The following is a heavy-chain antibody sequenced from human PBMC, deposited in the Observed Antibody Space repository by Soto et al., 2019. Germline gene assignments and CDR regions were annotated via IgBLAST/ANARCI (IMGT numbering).Heavy chain of an antibody. CDR1: GYTFTSYG. J-gene: IGHJ5*02. V-gene: IGHV1-18*04. D-gene: IGHD3-3*01. Sequence: QVQLVQSGAEVKKPGASVKVSCKASGYTFTSYGISWVRQAPGQGLEWMGWISAYNCNTNYAHKLQGIVTMTTDTSTSTAYMELRSLSSDDTAVYYCARVRFLEYAGWFEPWGQGTLVTVSS. CDR3: ARVRFLEYAGWFEP. CDR2: ISAYNCNT.